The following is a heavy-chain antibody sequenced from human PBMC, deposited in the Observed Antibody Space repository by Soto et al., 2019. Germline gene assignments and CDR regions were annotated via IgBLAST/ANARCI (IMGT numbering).Heavy chain of an antibody. CDR2: IYWDDDK. J-gene: IGHJ4*02. D-gene: IGHD1-1*01. CDR1: GFSLSTSVVA. V-gene: IGHV2-5*02. CDR3: PHRRMETQFEY. Sequence: SGPTLVNPTQTLTLTCTFSGFSLSTSVVAVGWIREPPGKSLEWLALIYWDDDKRYRPSLTSRLTITKDTSKNQVVLTMTNMDPVDKATYYCPHRRMETQFEYWGQ.